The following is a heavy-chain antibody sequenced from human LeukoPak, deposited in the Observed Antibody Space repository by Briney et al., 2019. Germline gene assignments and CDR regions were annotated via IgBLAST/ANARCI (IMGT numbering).Heavy chain of an antibody. J-gene: IGHJ4*02. D-gene: IGHD5-18*01. CDR3: ASIRYSYAEHYFDY. Sequence: SVKVSCKASGGTFSSYAISWVRQAPGQGLEWMGRIIPIFGTANYAQKFQGRVTITTDESTSTAYMELSSLRSEDTAVYYCASIRYSYAEHYFDYWGQGTLVTVSS. CDR2: IIPIFGTA. V-gene: IGHV1-69*05. CDR1: GGTFSSYA.